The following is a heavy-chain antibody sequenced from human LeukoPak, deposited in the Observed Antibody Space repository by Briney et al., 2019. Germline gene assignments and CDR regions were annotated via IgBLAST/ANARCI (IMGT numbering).Heavy chain of an antibody. CDR1: GFTFSTYT. CDR3: ARDSATVVIRSNWFDP. D-gene: IGHD4-23*01. CDR2: ITSGSGYI. Sequence: TGGSLRLSCAASGFTFSTYTMNWVRQAPGKGLEWVSSITSGSGYIYYADSVKGRFTVSRDNAKNSLYLQMSSLRAEDTAVYYCARDSATVVIRSNWFDPWGQGTLVTVSS. V-gene: IGHV3-21*01. J-gene: IGHJ5*02.